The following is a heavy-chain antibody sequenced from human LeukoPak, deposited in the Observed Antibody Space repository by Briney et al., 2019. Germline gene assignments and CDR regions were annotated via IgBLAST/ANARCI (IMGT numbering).Heavy chain of an antibody. CDR2: LSGSGITS. CDR3: AKGIYSSGWSYFDY. CDR1: GFTFSNSA. V-gene: IGHV3-23*01. D-gene: IGHD6-19*01. Sequence: PGGSLRLSCAASGFTFSNSAMSWVRQAPGKGLEWVSTLSGSGITSYYADSVKGRFTISRDKSKNTLDLQMNSLRAEDTAVYYCAKGIYSSGWSYFDYWGHGTLVTVSS. J-gene: IGHJ4*01.